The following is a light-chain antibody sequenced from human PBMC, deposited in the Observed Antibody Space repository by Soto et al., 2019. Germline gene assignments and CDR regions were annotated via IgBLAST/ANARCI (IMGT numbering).Light chain of an antibody. J-gene: IGKJ5*01. V-gene: IGKV3-15*01. Sequence: EIVMTQSPATLSVSPGERATLSCRASQSVSSNLAWYQQKPGQAPRLLIYGASTRATGIPARFSGSGSGTEFTLTISSLQSEDFAVYYCQQYNNWTPAFGQRTRLEIK. CDR1: QSVSSN. CDR3: QQYNNWTPA. CDR2: GAS.